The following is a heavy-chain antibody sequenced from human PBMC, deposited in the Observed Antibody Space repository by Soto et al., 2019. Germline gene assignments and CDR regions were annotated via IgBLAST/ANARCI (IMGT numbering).Heavy chain of an antibody. CDR1: GGSISSSNW. Sequence: SETLSLTCAVSGGSISSSNWWSWVRQPPGKGLEWIGYIYNSGSTYYNPYLKSRVFISADTSKNLLSLKLSSVTAADTAVYYCASQRAPYYFDYWGRGALVTVSS. J-gene: IGHJ4*02. CDR2: IYNSGST. CDR3: ASQRAPYYFDY. V-gene: IGHV4-4*02.